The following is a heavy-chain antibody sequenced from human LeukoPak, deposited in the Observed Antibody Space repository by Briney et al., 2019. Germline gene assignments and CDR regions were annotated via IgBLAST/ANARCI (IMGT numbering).Heavy chain of an antibody. CDR3: ARELGQQRNYYYGMDV. Sequence: GGSLRLSCAASGFTFSNSAMSWVRQVPGKGLEWVSGISSSGGSTNYADSVRGRFTISRDNSKNTLYLQMNSLRAEDTAVYYCARELGQQRNYYYGMDVWGQGTTVTVSS. J-gene: IGHJ6*02. CDR1: GFTFSNSA. D-gene: IGHD6-13*01. V-gene: IGHV3-23*01. CDR2: ISSSGGST.